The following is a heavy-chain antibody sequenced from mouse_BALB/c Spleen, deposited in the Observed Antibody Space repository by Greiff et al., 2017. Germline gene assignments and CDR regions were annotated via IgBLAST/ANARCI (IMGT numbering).Heavy chain of an antibody. CDR3: AREDRNDRAWFAY. CDR1: GFTFSSYA. Sequence: EVQVVESGGGLVKPGGSLKLSCAASGFTFSSYAMSWVRQTPEKRLEWVASISSGGSTYYPDSVKGRFTISRDNARNILYLQMSSLRSEDTAMYYCAREDRNDRAWFAYWGQGTLVTVSA. V-gene: IGHV5-6-5*01. CDR2: ISSGGST. J-gene: IGHJ3*01. D-gene: IGHD2-14*01.